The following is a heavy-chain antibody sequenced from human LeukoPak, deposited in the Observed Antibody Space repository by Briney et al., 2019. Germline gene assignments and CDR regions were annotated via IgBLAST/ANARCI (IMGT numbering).Heavy chain of an antibody. CDR1: VFTFSNHG. Sequence: PGRSLRLSCAASVFTFSNHGMHWVRQAPDKGLEWVAVISYDGSNKYYADSVKGRFTISRDNSKNTLYLQMSRLRDEDTAVFYCAKKFLTGRLIDYWGQGTLVTVSS. J-gene: IGHJ4*02. CDR3: AKKFLTGRLIDY. V-gene: IGHV3-30*18. D-gene: IGHD7-27*01. CDR2: ISYDGSNK.